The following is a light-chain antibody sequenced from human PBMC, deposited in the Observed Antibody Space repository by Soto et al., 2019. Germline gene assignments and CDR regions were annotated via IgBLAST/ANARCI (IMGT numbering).Light chain of an antibody. Sequence: EIVMTQSPATLSVSPGERATLSYRASQSVSSNLAWYQQKPGQAPSLLIYDISARATGIPTRFSGSGSGTEFTLTISSLQSEDFAVYYCQQYNDWPLTFGGGTKVDI. CDR1: QSVSSN. J-gene: IGKJ4*01. CDR2: DIS. CDR3: QQYNDWPLT. V-gene: IGKV3D-15*01.